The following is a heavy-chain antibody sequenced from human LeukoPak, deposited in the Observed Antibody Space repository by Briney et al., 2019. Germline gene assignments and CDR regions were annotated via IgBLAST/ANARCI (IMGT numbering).Heavy chain of an antibody. V-gene: IGHV4-34*01. CDR3: ARVQRKRGIVGPTPYYMDV. Sequence: SETLSLTCAVYGGSFSGYYWSWIRQPPGKGLEWIGEINHSGSTNYNPSLKSRVTISVDTSKNQFSLKLSSVTAADTAVYYCARVQRKRGIVGPTPYYMDVWGKGTTVAVSS. J-gene: IGHJ6*03. CDR2: INHSGST. CDR1: GGSFSGYY. D-gene: IGHD1-26*01.